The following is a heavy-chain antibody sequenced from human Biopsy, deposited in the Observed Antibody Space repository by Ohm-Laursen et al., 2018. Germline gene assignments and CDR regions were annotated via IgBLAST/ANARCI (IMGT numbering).Heavy chain of an antibody. Sequence: GSSVKVSCKASGYTFNDYYIHWVRQSPGQGLEWMGWVNPNSGATNSAEKFRGRVTLTRDTSISAVYIELRRLKSDDAAVYFCARDRMTDVFGGPTRTDVFDSWGQGTPVTVSP. CDR2: VNPNSGAT. J-gene: IGHJ4*02. V-gene: IGHV1-2*02. D-gene: IGHD3-10*01. CDR3: ARDRMTDVFGGPTRTDVFDS. CDR1: GYTFNDYY.